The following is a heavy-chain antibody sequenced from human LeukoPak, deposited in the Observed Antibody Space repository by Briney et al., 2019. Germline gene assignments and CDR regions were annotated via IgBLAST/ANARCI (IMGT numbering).Heavy chain of an antibody. Sequence: ASVKVSCKASGYSFTNYDINWVRQATGQGLEWMGWMNPKSGDTGYSQKFQGRVFITRDTSINTAYMELSSLRSEDTAVYYCARGRSTYYYDRPLDYWGQGTLVTVSS. D-gene: IGHD3-22*01. CDR3: ARGRSTYYYDRPLDY. CDR2: MNPKSGDT. J-gene: IGHJ4*02. V-gene: IGHV1-8*03. CDR1: GYSFTNYD.